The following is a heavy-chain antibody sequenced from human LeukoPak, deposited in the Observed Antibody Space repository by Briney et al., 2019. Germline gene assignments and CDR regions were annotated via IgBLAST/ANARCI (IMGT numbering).Heavy chain of an antibody. V-gene: IGHV3-23*01. Sequence: GGSLRLSCAASGFTFSSYAMSWVRQAPGKGLEWVSAISGSGGSTYYADSVKSRFTISRDNSKNTLYLQMNSLRAEDTAVYYCAKDLTRRYFDWLLTGYFDYWGQGTLVTVSS. CDR2: ISGSGGST. D-gene: IGHD3-9*01. J-gene: IGHJ4*02. CDR1: GFTFSSYA. CDR3: AKDLTRRYFDWLLTGYFDY.